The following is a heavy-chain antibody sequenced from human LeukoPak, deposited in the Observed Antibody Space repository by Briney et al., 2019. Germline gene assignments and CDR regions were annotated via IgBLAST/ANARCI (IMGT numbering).Heavy chain of an antibody. CDR2: IYYSGST. Sequence: SETLSLTCTVSGGSISIYYWSWIRQPPGKGLEWIGYIYYSGSTNYNPSLKSRVTISVDTSKNQFSLKLSSVTAADTAVYYCARHAFSSSSQYFQHWGQGTLVTVSS. D-gene: IGHD6-6*01. CDR3: ARHAFSSSSQYFQH. CDR1: GGSISIYY. V-gene: IGHV4-59*08. J-gene: IGHJ1*01.